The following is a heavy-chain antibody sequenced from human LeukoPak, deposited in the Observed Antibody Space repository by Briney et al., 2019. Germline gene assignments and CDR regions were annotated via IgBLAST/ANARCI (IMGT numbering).Heavy chain of an antibody. J-gene: IGHJ1*01. V-gene: IGHV1-2*02. CDR3: APSYDSSGYPPFHH. CDR2: INPNSGGT. D-gene: IGHD3-22*01. Sequence: ASVKVSCKASGYTFTNYYMMWVLQAPGQGLEWMGWINPNSGGTTYAQKFEGKVAMTTDTSISTAYMELRRLRCYDTAVYYCAPSYDSSGYPPFHHWGQGTLVTVSS. CDR1: GYTFTNYY.